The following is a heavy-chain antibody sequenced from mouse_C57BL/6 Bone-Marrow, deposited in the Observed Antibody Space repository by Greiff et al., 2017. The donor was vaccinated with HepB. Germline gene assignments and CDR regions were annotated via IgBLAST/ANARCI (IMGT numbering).Heavy chain of an antibody. D-gene: IGHD4-1*01. CDR1: GYAFSSYW. CDR2: IYPGDGDT. V-gene: IGHV1-80*01. J-gene: IGHJ3*01. Sequence: QVQLQQSGAELVKPGASVKISCKASGYAFSSYWMNWVKQRPGKGLEWIGQIYPGDGDTNYNGKFKGKATLTADKSSSTAYMQLSSLTSEDSAVYFCARPHWDTAWFAYWGQGTLVTVSA. CDR3: ARPHWDTAWFAY.